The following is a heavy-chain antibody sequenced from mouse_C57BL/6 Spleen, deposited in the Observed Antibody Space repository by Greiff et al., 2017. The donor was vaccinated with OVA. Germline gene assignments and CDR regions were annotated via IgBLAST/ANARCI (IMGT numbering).Heavy chain of an antibody. D-gene: IGHD1-1*01. V-gene: IGHV1-61*01. CDR1: GYTFTSYW. J-gene: IGHJ2*01. CDR3: ARAHITTVVVDY. CDR2: IYPSDSET. Sequence: VKLKQPGAELVRPGSSVKLSCKASGYTFTSYWMDWVKQRPGQGLEWIGNIYPSDSETHYNQKFKDKATLTIDKSASTAYMQLSSLTSEDSAVYYCARAHITTVVVDYWGQGTTLTVSS.